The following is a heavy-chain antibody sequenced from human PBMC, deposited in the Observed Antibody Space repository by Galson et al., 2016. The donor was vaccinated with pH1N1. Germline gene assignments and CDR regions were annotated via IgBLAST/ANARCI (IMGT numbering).Heavy chain of an antibody. J-gene: IGHJ3*01. CDR3: ARPGNYDGDRRGAFDL. V-gene: IGHV3-48*04. D-gene: IGHD4-23*01. Sequence: SLRLSCAASGFTFSNWHMDWVRQAPGEGLEWISFIIYTSGTTYYADSVKGRFIVSRDNARNSLYLEMNSLRVEDTAVYYCARPGNYDGDRRGAFDLWGQGTMVTVSP. CDR2: IIYTSGTT. CDR1: GFTFSNWH.